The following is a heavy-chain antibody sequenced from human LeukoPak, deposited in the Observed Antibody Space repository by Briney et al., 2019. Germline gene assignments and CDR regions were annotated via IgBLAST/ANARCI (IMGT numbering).Heavy chain of an antibody. J-gene: IGHJ3*02. CDR3: ARPLDCNYGGTAFDI. Sequence: PSETLSLTCTVSTGSLRNSNYCWGWIRQPPGRQLEWIGSIDYSGSPLYNPSLKSRVTISVDTSKNQFSLKLSSVTAADTAVYYCARPLDCNYGGTAFDIWGQGTMVTVSS. CDR2: IDYSGSP. V-gene: IGHV4-39*01. D-gene: IGHD4-23*01. CDR1: TGSLRNSNYC.